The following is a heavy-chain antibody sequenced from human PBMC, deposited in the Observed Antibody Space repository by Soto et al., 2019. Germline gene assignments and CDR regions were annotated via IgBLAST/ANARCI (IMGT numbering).Heavy chain of an antibody. V-gene: IGHV4-31*03. Sequence: QVQLQESGLGLVKPSQTLSLTCTVSGGSISSGGYYWSWIRQHPGKGLELIGYIYYSGSTYYNPSLKSRVTISVDTSKTQFSLKLSSVTAADTAVYYCARLGSGSYYGYWGQGTLVTVSS. CDR3: ARLGSGSYYGY. D-gene: IGHD3-10*01. J-gene: IGHJ4*02. CDR2: IYYSGST. CDR1: GGSISSGGYY.